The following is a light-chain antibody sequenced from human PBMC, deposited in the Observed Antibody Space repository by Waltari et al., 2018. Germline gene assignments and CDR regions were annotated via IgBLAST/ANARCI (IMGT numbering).Light chain of an antibody. CDR2: EVS. J-gene: IGLJ2*01. V-gene: IGLV2-8*01. Sequence: QSALTQPPSASGSPGQSVTISRTGTSSDVGAYDYVSWYQHHPGKAPKLLISEVSKRPSGVPGRFSGSRSGNTASLTVSGLQAEDEADYYCSSYAGSNNLVFGGGTKLTVL. CDR1: SSDVGAYDY. CDR3: SSYAGSNNLV.